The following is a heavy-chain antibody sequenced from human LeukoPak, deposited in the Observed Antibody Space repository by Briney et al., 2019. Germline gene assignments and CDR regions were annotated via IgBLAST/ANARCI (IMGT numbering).Heavy chain of an antibody. Sequence: GRSLRLSCAASGFTFSSYGMHWVRQAPGKGLEWVAAIWYDGSNKYYADSVKGRFTISRDIAKNTLYLQMNSLRAEDTGVYYCAKDHYWSIDYWGRGTLVTVSS. CDR1: GFTFSSYG. J-gene: IGHJ4*02. D-gene: IGHD3-3*01. V-gene: IGHV3-33*03. CDR3: AKDHYWSIDY. CDR2: IWYDGSNK.